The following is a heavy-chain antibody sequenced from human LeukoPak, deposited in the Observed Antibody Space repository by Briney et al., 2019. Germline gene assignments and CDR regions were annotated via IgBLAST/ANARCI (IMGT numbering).Heavy chain of an antibody. CDR1: GDSLSSYY. CDR3: ARQVYHDYYYGMDV. V-gene: IGHV4-4*07. J-gene: IGHJ6*02. CDR2: IYTSGST. D-gene: IGHD1-14*01. Sequence: SETLSLTCSVSGDSLSSYYWSWIRQPAGKGLEWIGRIYTSGSTNYNPSLKSRVTISVDTSKNQFSLKLSSVTAADTAVYYCARQVYHDYYYGMDVWGQGTTVTVSS.